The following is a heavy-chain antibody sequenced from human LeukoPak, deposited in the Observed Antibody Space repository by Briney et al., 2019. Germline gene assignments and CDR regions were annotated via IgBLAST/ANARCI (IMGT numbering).Heavy chain of an antibody. Sequence: SETLSLTCAVYGGSFSGYYWSWIRQPPGKGLEWIGEINHSGSTNYNPSLKSRVTISVDTSKNQSSLKLSSVTAADTAVYYCAREGRYFDWLLKGYYFDYWGQGTLVTVSS. CDR1: GGSFSGYY. D-gene: IGHD3-9*01. CDR3: AREGRYFDWLLKGYYFDY. J-gene: IGHJ4*02. CDR2: INHSGST. V-gene: IGHV4-34*01.